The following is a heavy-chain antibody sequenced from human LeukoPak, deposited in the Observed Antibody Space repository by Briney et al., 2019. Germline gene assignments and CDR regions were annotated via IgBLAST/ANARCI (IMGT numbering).Heavy chain of an antibody. CDR3: ARDPGATTNSFDY. Sequence: ASVKVSCKASGYTFTSYDINWVRQATGQGLEWMGWMNPNSGNTGYAQKFQGRVTMTRNTSISTAYMELSRLRSDDTAVYYCARDPGATTNSFDYWGQGTLVTVSS. CDR2: MNPNSGNT. J-gene: IGHJ4*02. CDR1: GYTFTSYD. D-gene: IGHD1-1*01. V-gene: IGHV1-8*01.